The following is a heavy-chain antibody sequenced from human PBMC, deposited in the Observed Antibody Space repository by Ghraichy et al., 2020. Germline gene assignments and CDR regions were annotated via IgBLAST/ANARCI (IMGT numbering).Heavy chain of an antibody. CDR1: GFTFSSYV. V-gene: IGHV3-23*01. J-gene: IGHJ4*02. Sequence: GGSLRLSCAASGFTFSSYVMSWVRQAPGKGLEWVSAISGSSDSTYYADSVKGRFTISRDNSKNTLYLQMNSLRAEDTAVYYCAKGSSSGRPYYFDYWGQGTRVNVSS. CDR3: AKGSSSGRPYYFDY. CDR2: ISGSSDST. D-gene: IGHD6-19*01.